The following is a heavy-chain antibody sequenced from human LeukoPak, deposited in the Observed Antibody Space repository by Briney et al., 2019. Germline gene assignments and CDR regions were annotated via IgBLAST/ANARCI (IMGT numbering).Heavy chain of an antibody. CDR3: ARGGSYFGY. J-gene: IGHJ4*02. Sequence: ASETLSLTCSVSGGSIGSDYWNWIRQPPGMGLEWIAYIHYSGTTNYNPSLKSRVTISVDTSKNQFSLKLRSVTAADTAVYYCARGGSYFGYWGQGTLVTVSS. D-gene: IGHD1-26*01. CDR2: IHYSGTT. CDR1: GGSIGSDY. V-gene: IGHV4-59*08.